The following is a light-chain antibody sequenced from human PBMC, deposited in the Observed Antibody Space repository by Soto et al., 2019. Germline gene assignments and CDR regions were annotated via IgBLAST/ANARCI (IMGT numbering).Light chain of an antibody. J-gene: IGLJ1*01. Sequence: QSALTQPASVSGSPGQSITISCTGTSSDVGGYNYVSWYQQHPGKAPKLMIYDVSNRPSGVYNRFSGSKSGNTAYLTISGLQAEDEADYYCSSYTSSSSPYVFGTGTKLTVL. CDR1: SSDVGGYNY. CDR2: DVS. V-gene: IGLV2-14*01. CDR3: SSYTSSSSPYV.